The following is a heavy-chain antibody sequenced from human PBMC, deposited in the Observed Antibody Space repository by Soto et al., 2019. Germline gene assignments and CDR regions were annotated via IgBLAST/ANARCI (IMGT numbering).Heavy chain of an antibody. J-gene: IGHJ3*02. CDR1: GGSISSSSYY. D-gene: IGHD2-15*01. CDR2: IYYSGST. Sequence: SETLSLTCTVSGGSISSSSYYWGWIRQPPGKGLEWIGSIYYSGSTYYNPSLKSRVTISVDTSKNQFSLKLSSVTAADTAVYYCASAIYPNCSGGSCYKGQAVDAFDIWGQGTMVTVSS. V-gene: IGHV4-39*01. CDR3: ASAIYPNCSGGSCYKGQAVDAFDI.